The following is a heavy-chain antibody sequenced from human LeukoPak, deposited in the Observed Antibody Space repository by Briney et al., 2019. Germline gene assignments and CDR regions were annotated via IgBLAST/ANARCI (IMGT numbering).Heavy chain of an antibody. V-gene: IGHV3-30*02. J-gene: IGHJ4*02. D-gene: IGHD6-13*01. CDR3: AKVDSSSWGIPDY. CDR1: GFTFRSYG. Sequence: GGSLRLSCAASGFTFRSYGTHWVRQAPGKGLEWAAFIRHDGSTKYYADSVKGRFTISRDNSKNTLYLQMNSLRAEDTALYYCAKVDSSSWGIPDYWGQGTLVTVSS. CDR2: IRHDGSTK.